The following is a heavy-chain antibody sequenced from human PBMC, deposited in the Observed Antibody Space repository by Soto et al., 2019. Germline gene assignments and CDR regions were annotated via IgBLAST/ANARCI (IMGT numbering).Heavy chain of an antibody. Sequence: QVQLQQWGAGPLRPLETLSLTCGVSGGSFSGYYWAWIRQSPGKGLEWIGEINDRGSINYNPSLKSRVSISVDTSKNHYSLNLRSVTAADTAVYYCARESHDILTGPRWVWYFDRWGRGTLVTVSS. CDR2: INDRGSI. V-gene: IGHV4-34*01. CDR3: ARESHDILTGPRWVWYFDR. D-gene: IGHD3-9*01. J-gene: IGHJ2*01. CDR1: GGSFSGYY.